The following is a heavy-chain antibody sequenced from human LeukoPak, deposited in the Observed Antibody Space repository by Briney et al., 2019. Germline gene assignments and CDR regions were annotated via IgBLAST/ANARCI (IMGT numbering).Heavy chain of an antibody. CDR1: GGSISNYY. CDR2: IYYSGST. D-gene: IGHD3-10*01. CDR3: ARGPITMVRGVIKPYFDY. V-gene: IGHV4-59*08. Sequence: PSETLSLTCTVSGGSISNYYWSWIRQPPGKGLEWIGYIYYSGSTNYNPSLKSRVTISVDTSKNQFSLKLSSVTAADTAVYYCARGPITMVRGVIKPYFDYWGQGTLVTVSS. J-gene: IGHJ4*02.